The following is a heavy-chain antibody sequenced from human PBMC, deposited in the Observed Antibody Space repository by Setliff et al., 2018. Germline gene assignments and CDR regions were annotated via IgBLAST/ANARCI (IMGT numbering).Heavy chain of an antibody. D-gene: IGHD3-22*01. CDR3: ARAHTWSLPNDNSGYPGWFDP. J-gene: IGHJ5*02. V-gene: IGHV4-38-2*01. CDR2: IHHSGKA. CDR1: GFSISSGYY. Sequence: NPSETLSLTCAVSGFSISSGYYWGWIRQPPGKGLEWIVNIHHSGKAYYNPSLKSRVTMSVDTSKNHVSLKLSSVTAADTAVYYCARAHTWSLPNDNSGYPGWFDPWCQGTLVTSPQ.